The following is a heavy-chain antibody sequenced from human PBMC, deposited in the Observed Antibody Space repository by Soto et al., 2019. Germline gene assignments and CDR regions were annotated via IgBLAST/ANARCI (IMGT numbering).Heavy chain of an antibody. CDR1: GFTFSSYS. D-gene: IGHD6-6*01. Sequence: EVQLVESGGGLVKPGGSLRLSCAASGFTFSSYSMNWVRQAPGKGLEWVSSISSSSSYIYYADSVKGRFTISRDNAKNSLYLQMNSLRAEDTAVYYCARRVIAARLIHGPYNWFDPWGQGTLVTVSS. CDR2: ISSSSSYI. CDR3: ARRVIAARLIHGPYNWFDP. J-gene: IGHJ5*02. V-gene: IGHV3-21*01.